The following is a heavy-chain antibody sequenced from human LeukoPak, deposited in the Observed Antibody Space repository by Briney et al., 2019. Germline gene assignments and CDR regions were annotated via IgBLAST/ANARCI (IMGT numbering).Heavy chain of an antibody. D-gene: IGHD1-26*01. J-gene: IGHJ4*02. CDR2: IYYSGST. CDR1: GGSISSYY. Sequence: SETLSLTCTVSGGSISSYYWSWIRQPPGKGLEWIGYIYYSGSTNYNPSLKSRVTISVDTSKNQFSLKLSSVTAADTAVYYCARHEPSGSYSGYFDYWGQGTLVTVSS. CDR3: ARHEPSGSYSGYFDY. V-gene: IGHV4-59*08.